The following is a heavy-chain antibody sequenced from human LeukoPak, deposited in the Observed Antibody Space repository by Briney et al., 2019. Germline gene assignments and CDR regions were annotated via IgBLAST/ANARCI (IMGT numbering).Heavy chain of an antibody. CDR3: ARVKSYYYDSSGYAY. CDR2: ISSSGSTI. CDR1: GFTFSDYY. D-gene: IGHD3-22*01. Sequence: PGGSLRLSCAASGFTFSDYYMSWIRQAPGKGLEWVSYISSSGSTIYYADSVKGRFTISRDNAKNSLYLQMNSLRAEDTAVYYCARVKSYYYDSSGYAYWGQGTLVTVSS. J-gene: IGHJ4*02. V-gene: IGHV3-11*01.